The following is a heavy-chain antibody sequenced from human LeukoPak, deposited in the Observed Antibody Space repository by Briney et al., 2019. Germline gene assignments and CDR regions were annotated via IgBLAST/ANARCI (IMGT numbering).Heavy chain of an antibody. CDR1: GFTFSSYG. Sequence: PGRSLRLSCAASGFTFSSYGMHWVRQAPGKGLEWVAVIWYDGSNKYYADSVKGRFTISRDNSKNTLYLQMNSLRAEDTAVYYCAKFVSVGATRPVAIGLSDYWGQETLVTVSS. CDR2: IWYDGSNK. CDR3: AKFVSVGATRPVAIGLSDY. J-gene: IGHJ4*02. D-gene: IGHD1-26*01. V-gene: IGHV3-33*06.